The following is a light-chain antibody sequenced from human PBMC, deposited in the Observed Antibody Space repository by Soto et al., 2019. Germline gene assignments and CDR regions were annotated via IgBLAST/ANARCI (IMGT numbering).Light chain of an antibody. J-gene: IGKJ5*01. CDR1: QGISTY. CDR2: AAS. Sequence: IRMTQSPSSFSASTGDRVTITCRASQGISTYLAWYQQKPGKAPKFLISAASTLQRGVPSRFSGGGSGTDFTLTINGLQSEDFAIYYCQQYSAYPITFGQGTRLEI. CDR3: QQYSAYPIT. V-gene: IGKV1-8*01.